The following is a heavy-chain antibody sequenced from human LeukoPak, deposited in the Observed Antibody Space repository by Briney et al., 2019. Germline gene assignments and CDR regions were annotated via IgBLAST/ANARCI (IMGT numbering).Heavy chain of an antibody. J-gene: IGHJ3*02. D-gene: IGHD3-3*01. Sequence: SETLSLTCTVSGGSISSYYWSWIRQPPGKGLEWIGYIYYSGSTNYNPSLKSRVTISVDTSKNQFSLKLSSVTAADTAVYYCASTYYDFWSGYYTGNPDGFDIWGQGTMVTVSS. V-gene: IGHV4-59*01. CDR3: ASTYYDFWSGYYTGNPDGFDI. CDR2: IYYSGST. CDR1: GGSISSYY.